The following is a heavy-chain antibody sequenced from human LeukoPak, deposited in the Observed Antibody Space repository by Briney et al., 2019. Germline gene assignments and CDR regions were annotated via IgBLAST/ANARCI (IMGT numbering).Heavy chain of an antibody. CDR2: INPNSGGT. J-gene: IGHJ4*02. Sequence: ASLKVSCKASGYTFTGYYMHWVRQAPGQGLEWMGWINPNSGGTNYAQKFQGRVTMTRDTSISTAYMELSRLRSDDTAVYYCARGPWELLTVLDYWGQGTLVTVSS. CDR3: ARGPWELLTVLDY. V-gene: IGHV1-2*02. D-gene: IGHD1-26*01. CDR1: GYTFTGYY.